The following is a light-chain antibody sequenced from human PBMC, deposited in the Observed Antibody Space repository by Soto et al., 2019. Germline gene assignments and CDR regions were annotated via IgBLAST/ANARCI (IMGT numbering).Light chain of an antibody. V-gene: IGKV3-15*01. CDR1: QSVGNN. J-gene: IGKJ4*01. Sequence: EIVLTQSPATLSVSPGERATLSCRASQSVGNNFAWYQQKPGQAPRLLIFAASTRATGVPDRFSGSGSGTEFTLIISSLQSEDCGVYYCQQYGDWPLTFGGGAKVEIE. CDR2: AAS. CDR3: QQYGDWPLT.